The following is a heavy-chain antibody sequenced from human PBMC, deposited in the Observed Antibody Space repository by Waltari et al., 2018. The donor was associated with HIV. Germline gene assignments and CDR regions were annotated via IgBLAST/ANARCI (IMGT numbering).Heavy chain of an antibody. CDR2: IYSGGTT. V-gene: IGHV3-53*01. J-gene: IGHJ2*01. D-gene: IGHD3-22*01. CDR3: ARHGGGYHYGWYFDL. Sequence: EVELVESGGGLILPGGSLRLSCAASGFTVNDNYMSWVRQAPGKGLEWVSVIYSGGTTYSAASVKGRFTISRDDSKNTVYLQLNSLRAEDTAIYYCARHGGGYHYGWYFDLWGRGTLVTVSS. CDR1: GFTVNDNY.